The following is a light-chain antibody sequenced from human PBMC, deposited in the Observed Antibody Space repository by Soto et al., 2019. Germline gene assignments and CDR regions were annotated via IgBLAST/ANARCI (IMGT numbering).Light chain of an antibody. CDR1: QKVGGRF. V-gene: IGKV3-20*01. CDR2: VSS. CDR3: QQYGTSPTA. J-gene: IGKJ5*01. Sequence: IVLTQSPGTLSLSPGEKATLSCRARQKVGGRFLALYQHKPGQAPRLLVNVSSTRATGIPDRFSGRGDGKVFTFTFSSLEPEDFAVYYCQQYGTSPTAFGQGTRLEIK.